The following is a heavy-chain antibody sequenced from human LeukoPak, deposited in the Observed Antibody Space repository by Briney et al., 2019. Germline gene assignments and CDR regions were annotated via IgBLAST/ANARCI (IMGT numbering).Heavy chain of an antibody. V-gene: IGHV3-74*01. J-gene: IGHJ4*02. D-gene: IGHD3-10*01. CDR2: IKPERGDI. CDR1: VVTFTTHW. Sequence: GGSLRLSCGDSVVTFTTHWIYWVRAAPGEGGWWVSRIKPERGDINYTDSVKGRFTISRHNAKNTVYLQMNSLRAEDTAVYYCAKGLLWCGEFSPFDYWGQGTLVTVSS. CDR3: AKGLLWCGEFSPFDY.